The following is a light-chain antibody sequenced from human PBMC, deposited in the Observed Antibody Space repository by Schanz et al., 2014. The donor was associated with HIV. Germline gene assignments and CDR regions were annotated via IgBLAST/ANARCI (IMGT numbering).Light chain of an antibody. CDR1: SSDVGGYNY. CDR2: DVS. CDR3: SSYTNNRAWV. J-gene: IGLJ3*02. Sequence: QSALTQPASVSGSPGQSITIPCTGTSSDVGGYNYVAWYQQHPGKAPKLMIYDVSDRPSGVSNRFSGSKSGNTASLSISGLQAEDEAEYYCSSYTNNRAWVFGGGTKVTVL. V-gene: IGLV2-14*03.